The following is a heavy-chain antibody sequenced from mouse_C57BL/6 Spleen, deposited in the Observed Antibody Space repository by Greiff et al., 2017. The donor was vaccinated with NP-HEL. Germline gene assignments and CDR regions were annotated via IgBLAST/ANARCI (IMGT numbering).Heavy chain of an antibody. CDR2: IDPSDSYT. V-gene: IGHV1-50*01. J-gene: IGHJ3*01. CDR1: GYTFTSYW. D-gene: IGHD2-2*01. Sequence: QVQLQQPGAELVKPGASVKLSCKASGYTFTSYWMQWVKQRPGQGLEWIGEIDPSDSYTTYNQKFKGKATLTVDTASSTAYMQLSSLTSEDSAVYYRARVGYEAYWGQGTLVTVSA. CDR3: ARVGYEAY.